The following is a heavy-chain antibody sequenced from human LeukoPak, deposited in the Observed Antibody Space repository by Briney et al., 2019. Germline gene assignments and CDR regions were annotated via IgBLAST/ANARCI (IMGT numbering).Heavy chain of an antibody. Sequence: ASVTVSCTASGYTFTSYYMHWVRQAPGQGLEWMGIINPSGGSTSYAQKFQGRVTMTRDTSTSTVYMELSSLRSEDTAVYYCARDNERYSSSWPGDYWGQGTLVTVSS. D-gene: IGHD6-13*01. V-gene: IGHV1-46*01. CDR3: ARDNERYSSSWPGDY. J-gene: IGHJ4*02. CDR2: INPSGGST. CDR1: GYTFTSYY.